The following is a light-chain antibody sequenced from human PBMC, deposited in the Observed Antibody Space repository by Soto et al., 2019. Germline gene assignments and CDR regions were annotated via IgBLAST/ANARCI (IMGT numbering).Light chain of an antibody. V-gene: IGKV3-15*01. CDR3: QHYNDWPT. CDR2: GAS. CDR1: QSVSSN. J-gene: IGKJ1*01. Sequence: EVGMTQSSATLSVSLGERATLSCRASQSVSSNLAWYQLKPGQAPRLLIYGASTRATGIPARFSGSGSGTEFTLTISSLQSEDFAVYYCQHYNDWPTFGQGTKVDIK.